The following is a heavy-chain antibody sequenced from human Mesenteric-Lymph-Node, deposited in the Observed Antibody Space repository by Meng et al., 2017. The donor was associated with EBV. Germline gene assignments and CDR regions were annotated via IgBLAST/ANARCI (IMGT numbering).Heavy chain of an antibody. J-gene: IGHJ5*02. V-gene: IGHV7-4-1*02. Sequence: QVQLLQSGSELRKPGASVKVSCKASGYTFTNYAINWVRHAPGQGLEWMGRINTNIGNSMYAQGFTGRFVFSLDTSVSTAYLQISSLKTEDTAVYYCTRFDWLAHHWGQGTLVTVSS. CDR3: TRFDWLAHH. CDR1: GYTFTNYA. CDR2: INTNIGNS. D-gene: IGHD3-9*01.